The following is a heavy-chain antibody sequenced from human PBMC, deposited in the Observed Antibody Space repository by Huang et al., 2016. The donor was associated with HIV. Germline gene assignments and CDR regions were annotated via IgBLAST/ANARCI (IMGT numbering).Heavy chain of an antibody. CDR2: IYYRVDS. Sequence: QLQLQESGPGPVKPSATLSLTCSVSGGSISGSRYYWGWIRQPPGKGLEWIGSIYYRVDSHYSTSLKSRVTISVDTSKNQFSLKLSSGTAADTAVYYCARGQSGPSQWLASLGNYYYYMDVWGKGTTVTVSS. J-gene: IGHJ6*03. CDR3: ARGQSGPSQWLASLGNYYYYMDV. D-gene: IGHD6-19*01. CDR1: GGSISGSRYY. V-gene: IGHV4-39*01.